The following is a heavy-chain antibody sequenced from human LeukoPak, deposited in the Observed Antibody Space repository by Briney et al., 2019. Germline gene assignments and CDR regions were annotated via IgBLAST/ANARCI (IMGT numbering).Heavy chain of an antibody. D-gene: IGHD1-26*01. J-gene: IGHJ4*02. CDR1: GGSINNANYY. CDR3: ARDSTILGAPFDY. Sequence: SETLSLTCTVSGGSINNANYYWSWIRQPPGKGLEWIGHISFSGNTYYNPSLQSRVTMSVDRSMHQFSLDLNSVTAADAAVYFCARDSTILGAPFDYWGQGILVVVSS. V-gene: IGHV4-30-4*08. CDR2: ISFSGNT.